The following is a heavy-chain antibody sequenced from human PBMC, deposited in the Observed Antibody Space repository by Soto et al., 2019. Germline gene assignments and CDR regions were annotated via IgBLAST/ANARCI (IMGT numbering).Heavy chain of an antibody. J-gene: IGHJ6*02. CDR3: AREQEYYYDSSGYWGPLYYYGMDV. D-gene: IGHD3-22*01. Sequence: SETLSLTCTVSGGSINHYYWTWIRQPPGKGLEWMGYIYYSGSTNYNPSLESRVTISVDTSKNQFSLKLSSVTAADTAVYYCAREQEYYYDSSGYWGPLYYYGMDVWGQGTTVT. V-gene: IGHV4-59*01. CDR2: IYYSGST. CDR1: GGSINHYY.